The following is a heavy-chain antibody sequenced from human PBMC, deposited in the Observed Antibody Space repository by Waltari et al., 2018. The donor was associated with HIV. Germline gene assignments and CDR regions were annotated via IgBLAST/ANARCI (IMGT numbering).Heavy chain of an antibody. V-gene: IGHV4-39*07. J-gene: IGHJ3*02. CDR2: IYYSGST. Sequence: QLQLQESGPGLVQPSETLSLTCTVSGGSLSSSSYYCGWIRQPPGKGLEWIGSIYYSGSTYYNPSLKSRVTISVDTSKNQFSLKLSSVTAADTAVYYCARDRALLRLGELSPGAFDIWGQGTMVTVSS. D-gene: IGHD3-16*02. CDR1: GGSLSSSSYY. CDR3: ARDRALLRLGELSPGAFDI.